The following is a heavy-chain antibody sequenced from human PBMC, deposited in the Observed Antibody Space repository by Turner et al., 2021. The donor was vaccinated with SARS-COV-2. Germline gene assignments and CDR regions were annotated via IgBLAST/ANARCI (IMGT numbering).Heavy chain of an antibody. V-gene: IGHV1-69*08. J-gene: IGHJ6*02. D-gene: IGHD6-13*01. Sequence: QVQLVQSGAEVRKPGSSVKVSCKASGGTFSTYTISWVRQAPGQGLEWMGRIIPILGITTYAQKFQGRVTITADKSTSTAYMELSSLRSEDTAVYYCARDEEGIAAAYYYAMDVWGQGTMVTVSS. CDR1: GGTFSTYT. CDR3: ARDEEGIAAAYYYAMDV. CDR2: IIPILGIT.